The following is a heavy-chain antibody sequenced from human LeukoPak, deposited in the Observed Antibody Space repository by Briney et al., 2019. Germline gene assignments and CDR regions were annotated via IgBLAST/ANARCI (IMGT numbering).Heavy chain of an antibody. J-gene: IGHJ4*02. CDR1: GFIFSSYG. CDR3: TKEHYYGSGSYPEY. D-gene: IGHD3-10*01. CDR2: VSYDGSSK. V-gene: IGHV3-30*18. Sequence: PGGSLRLSCAASGFIFSSYGMHWVRQAPGKGLEWVAVVSYDGSSKYYADSVKGRFTISRGNSKNTLYLQMNSLRAEDTAVYHCTKEHYYGSGSYPEYWGQGVLVTVSS.